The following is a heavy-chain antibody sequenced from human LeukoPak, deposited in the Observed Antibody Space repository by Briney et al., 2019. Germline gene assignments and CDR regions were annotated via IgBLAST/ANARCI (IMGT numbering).Heavy chain of an antibody. V-gene: IGHV4-38-2*02. CDR1: GYSISSGYY. CDR3: AKNGQSGFSFDP. D-gene: IGHD1-26*01. CDR2: IYHSGST. Sequence: SETLSLTCTVSGYSISSGYYWGWIRQPPGKGLEWIGSIYHSGSTKFNPSLKSRVTISADTSKNQFSLKLSSVTAADTAVYHCAKNGQSGFSFDPWGQGTLVTVSS. J-gene: IGHJ5*02.